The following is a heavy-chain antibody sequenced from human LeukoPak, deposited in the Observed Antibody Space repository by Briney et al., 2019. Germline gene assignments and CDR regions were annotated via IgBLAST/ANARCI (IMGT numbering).Heavy chain of an antibody. Sequence: GASVKVSCKASGYTFTNSYIHWVRQAPGQVLEWMGLINPDGGNTNYAQNFQGRVTITADKSTSTAYMELSSLRSEDTAVYYCARGIAARSAFDIWGQGTMVTVSS. CDR2: INPDGGNT. CDR3: ARGIAARSAFDI. D-gene: IGHD6-6*01. J-gene: IGHJ3*02. CDR1: GYTFTNSY. V-gene: IGHV1-46*01.